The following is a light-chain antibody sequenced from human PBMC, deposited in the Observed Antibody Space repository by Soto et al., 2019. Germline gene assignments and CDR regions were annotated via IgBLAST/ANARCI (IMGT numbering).Light chain of an antibody. CDR3: QQYGSSPRT. Sequence: EIVLTQSPGTLSLSPGERATLSCRSSQSIRSSYLAWYQQKPGQAPRLLISGASSRATGIPDRFSGSGSGTDFPLTISRLEPQDFAVYYCQQYGSSPRTFGQGTKVEIK. V-gene: IGKV3-20*01. CDR2: GAS. CDR1: QSIRSSY. J-gene: IGKJ1*01.